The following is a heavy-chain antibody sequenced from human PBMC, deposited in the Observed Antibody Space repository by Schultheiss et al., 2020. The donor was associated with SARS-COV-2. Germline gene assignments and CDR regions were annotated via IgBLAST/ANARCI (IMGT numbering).Heavy chain of an antibody. J-gene: IGHJ4*02. CDR2: ISGSGGST. V-gene: IGHV3-23*01. D-gene: IGHD3-3*01. CDR3: ARDTITIFGVGGYYFDY. CDR1: GFTFSSYA. Sequence: GGSLRLSCAASGFTFSSYAMSWVRQAPGKGLEWVSAISGSGGSTYYADSVKGRFTISRDNSKNTLYLQMNSLRAEDTAVYYCARDTITIFGVGGYYFDYWGQGTLVTVSS.